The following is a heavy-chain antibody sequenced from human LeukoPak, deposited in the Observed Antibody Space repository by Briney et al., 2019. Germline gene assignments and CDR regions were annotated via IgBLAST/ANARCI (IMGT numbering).Heavy chain of an antibody. V-gene: IGHV3-23*01. J-gene: IGHJ4*02. D-gene: IGHD1-26*01. CDR1: GFTLSTNA. CDR2: ISGSGAST. Sequence: GGSLRFSCLTSGFTLSTNAMSWVRQAPGKGLEWISGISGSGASTYYADSVKGRFTISRDDSRNTLYLQMNSLRGDDTAVYYCAKDVGKWESLHFFDYWGQGTLVTVSS. CDR3: AKDVGKWESLHFFDY.